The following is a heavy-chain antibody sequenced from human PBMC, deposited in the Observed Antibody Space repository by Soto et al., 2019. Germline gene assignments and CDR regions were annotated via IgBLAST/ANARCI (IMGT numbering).Heavy chain of an antibody. Sequence: PGGSLRLSCAASGFTFSSYSMNWVRQAPGKGLEWVSSISSSSSCIYYADSVKGRFTISRDNSKNTLYLQMNSLRAEDTAVYYCAKQLNVLRSIPPFDYWGQGTLVTVS. CDR1: GFTFSSYS. CDR3: AKQLNVLRSIPPFDY. J-gene: IGHJ4*02. D-gene: IGHD1-1*01. CDR2: ISSSSSCI. V-gene: IGHV3-21*04.